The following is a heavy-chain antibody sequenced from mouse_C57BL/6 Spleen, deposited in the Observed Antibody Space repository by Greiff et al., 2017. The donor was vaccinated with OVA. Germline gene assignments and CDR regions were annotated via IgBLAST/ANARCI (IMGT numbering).Heavy chain of an antibody. Sequence: QVQLQQSGAELVKPGASVTMSCKASGYTFTTYPIEWMKQNHGKSLEWIGNFHPYNDDTKYNEKFKGKATLTVEKSSSTVYLELSRLTSDDSAVYYCARGYYYGSGGKYFDYWGQGTTLTVSS. V-gene: IGHV1-47*01. J-gene: IGHJ2*01. CDR1: GYTFTTYP. CDR2: FHPYNDDT. CDR3: ARGYYYGSGGKYFDY. D-gene: IGHD1-1*01.